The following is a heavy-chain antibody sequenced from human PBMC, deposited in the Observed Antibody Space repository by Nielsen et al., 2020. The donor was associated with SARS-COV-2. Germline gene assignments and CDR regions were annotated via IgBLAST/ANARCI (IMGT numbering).Heavy chain of an antibody. CDR3: ARENDYTNYFEW. Sequence: GGSLRLSCTASGLSFNNYPLYWVRQAPGKGLEWVALISYDGIGKYYRDSVQGRFTISRDNSRNTLYLEMSSLRAEDTAVYYCARENDYTNYFEWWGQGTLVTVSS. D-gene: IGHD4-11*01. CDR1: GLSFNNYP. CDR2: ISYDGIGK. V-gene: IGHV3-30*04. J-gene: IGHJ4*02.